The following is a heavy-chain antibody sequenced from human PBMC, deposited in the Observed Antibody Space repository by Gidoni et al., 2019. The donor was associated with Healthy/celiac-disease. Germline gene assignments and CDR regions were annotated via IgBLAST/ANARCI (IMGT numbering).Heavy chain of an antibody. CDR2: ISWNSGSI. J-gene: IGHJ6*02. CDR1: GFTFDDYA. D-gene: IGHD3-22*01. CDR3: AKDIAYYYDSSGYNGYYGMDV. V-gene: IGHV3-9*01. Sequence: EVQLVASGGGLVQPGRSLRLSCAASGFTFDDYAMHWVRQAPGKGLGWVSGISWNSGSIGYADSVKGRFTISRDNAKNSLYLQMNSLRAEDTALYYCAKDIAYYYDSSGYNGYYGMDVWGQGTTVTVSS.